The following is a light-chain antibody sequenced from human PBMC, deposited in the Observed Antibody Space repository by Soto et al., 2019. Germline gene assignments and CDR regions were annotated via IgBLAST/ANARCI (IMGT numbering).Light chain of an antibody. CDR3: QSYDSSNLNVI. J-gene: IGLJ2*01. V-gene: IGLV6-57*04. Sequence: NFMLTQPHSVSESPGKTVSISYTRSSRSIASNYVQWYQQRPGSAPTTVIYEDNQRPSGVPDRFSGSIDSSSNSASLTISGLKPQDEADYYCQSYDSSNLNVIFGGGTKLTVL. CDR2: EDN. CDR1: SRSIASNY.